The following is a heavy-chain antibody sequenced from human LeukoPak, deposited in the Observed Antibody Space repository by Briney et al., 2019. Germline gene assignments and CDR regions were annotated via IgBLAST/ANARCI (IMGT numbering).Heavy chain of an antibody. Sequence: PSQTLSLTCTVSGDSVSSDTYYWNWIRQSAGKGLEWIGRIYTSGDTYYNPSLKGRVTISVDTSKNQFSLKLTSVTAADAAMYYCAREYRSGYFYVHDAFDMWGQGTMVIVSS. V-gene: IGHV4-61*02. CDR2: IYTSGDT. CDR1: GDSVSSDTYY. CDR3: AREYRSGYFYVHDAFDM. D-gene: IGHD3-22*01. J-gene: IGHJ3*02.